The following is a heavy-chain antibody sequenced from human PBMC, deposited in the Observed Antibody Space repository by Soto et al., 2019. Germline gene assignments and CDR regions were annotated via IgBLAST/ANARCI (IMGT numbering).Heavy chain of an antibody. D-gene: IGHD2-15*01. V-gene: IGHV3-33*01. CDR1: GFTFNSYG. Sequence: GGSLRLSCAASGFTFNSYGMHWVRQAPGKGLEWVAVIWYDGSNKYYADSVKGRFTISSDNSKNTLYLQMNSLRAEDTAVYYCASHTYCSGGSCDKYDAFDIWGQGTMVTVSS. J-gene: IGHJ3*02. CDR2: IWYDGSNK. CDR3: ASHTYCSGGSCDKYDAFDI.